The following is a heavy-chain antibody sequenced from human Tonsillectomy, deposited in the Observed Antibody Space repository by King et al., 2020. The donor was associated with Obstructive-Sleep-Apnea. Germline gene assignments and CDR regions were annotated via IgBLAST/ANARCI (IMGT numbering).Heavy chain of an antibody. CDR3: AKGQGGVRGVIDY. Sequence: VQLVESGGGVVQPGRSLRLSCAASGFTFSSYGMHWVRQAPGKGLEWVAVISYDGSNKYYADSVKGRFTISRDNSKNTLYLQMNSLRAEDTAVYYCAKGQGGVRGVIDYWGQGTLVTVSS. D-gene: IGHD3-10*01. J-gene: IGHJ4*02. CDR1: GFTFSSYG. V-gene: IGHV3-30*18. CDR2: ISYDGSNK.